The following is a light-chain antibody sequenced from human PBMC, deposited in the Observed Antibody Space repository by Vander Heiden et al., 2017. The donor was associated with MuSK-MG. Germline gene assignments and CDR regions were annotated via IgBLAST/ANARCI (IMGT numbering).Light chain of an antibody. CDR2: STS. V-gene: IGKV1-27*01. J-gene: IGKJ3*01. CDR1: PVISSY. Sequence: DIQLTQSPSSLSASVGYRVTIPCRVSPVISSYSNWYRQNPGKVPTLLIYSTSNLQSGGPSRSSGSGAGTDFTLTISSLQPEDVATYYGQRTYNAHPVTFGPGTKVDIK. CDR3: QRTYNAHPVT.